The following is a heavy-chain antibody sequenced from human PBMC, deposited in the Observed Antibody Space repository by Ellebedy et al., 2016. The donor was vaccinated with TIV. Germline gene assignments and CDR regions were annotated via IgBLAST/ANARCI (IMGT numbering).Heavy chain of an antibody. D-gene: IGHD2-15*01. CDR3: AVLPVGVXAGPDAL. V-gene: IGHV1-46*01. Sequence: AASVKVSCKASGHTXXXHYFXXFLXXXPQGLXLLGFIHPRCAGTTYAHNLRGRITVTSDTSTSTVYMEWSSLRSEDTAVYYCAVLPVGVXAGPDALWGQGTRVAVSS. CDR2: IHPRCAGT. J-gene: IGHJ4*02. CDR1: GHTXXXHY.